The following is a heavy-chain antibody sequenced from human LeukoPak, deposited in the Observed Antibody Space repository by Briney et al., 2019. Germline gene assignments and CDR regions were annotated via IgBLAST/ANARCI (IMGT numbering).Heavy chain of an antibody. D-gene: IGHD2-8*01. CDR2: INHSGST. Sequence: SETLSLTCAVYGGSFSGYYWSWIRQPPGKGLEWIGEINHSGSTNYNPSLKSRVTISVDTSKNQFSLKLSSVTAADTAVYYCARGPIVLMVYAIRTDAFVIWGQGTMVTVSS. V-gene: IGHV4-34*01. CDR3: ARGPIVLMVYAIRTDAFVI. CDR1: GGSFSGYY. J-gene: IGHJ3*02.